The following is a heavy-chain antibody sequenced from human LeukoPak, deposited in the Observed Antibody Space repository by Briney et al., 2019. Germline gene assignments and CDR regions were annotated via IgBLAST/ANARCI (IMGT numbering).Heavy chain of an antibody. V-gene: IGHV1-2*02. J-gene: IGHJ4*02. CDR1: GYTFTSYY. Sequence: GASVKVSCKASGYTFTSYYMHWVRQAPGQGLEWMGWINPNSGGTNYAQKFQGRVTMTRDTSISTAYMELSRLRSDDTAVYYCAREWGYSGSFSLGYWGQGTLVTVSS. CDR2: INPNSGGT. D-gene: IGHD1-26*01. CDR3: AREWGYSGSFSLGY.